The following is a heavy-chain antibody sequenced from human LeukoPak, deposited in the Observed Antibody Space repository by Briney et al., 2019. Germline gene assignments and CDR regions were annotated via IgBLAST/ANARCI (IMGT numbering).Heavy chain of an antibody. CDR2: IYYSGST. Sequence: PSETLSLTCTVSGGSISSYYWSWIRQPPGEGLEWIGYIYYSGSTNYNPSLKSRVTISVDTSKNQFSLKLSSVTAADTAVYYCARHLSYGWFDPWGQGTLVTVSS. D-gene: IGHD1-26*01. CDR3: ARHLSYGWFDP. CDR1: GGSISSYY. J-gene: IGHJ5*02. V-gene: IGHV4-59*08.